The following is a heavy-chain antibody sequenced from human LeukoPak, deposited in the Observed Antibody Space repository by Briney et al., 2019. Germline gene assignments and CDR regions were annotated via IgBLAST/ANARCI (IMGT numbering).Heavy chain of an antibody. V-gene: IGHV4-61*01. CDR1: GGSISSSSYY. CDR2: IYYSGST. D-gene: IGHD2-15*01. J-gene: IGHJ4*02. Sequence: SETLSLTCTVSGGSISSSSYYWGWIRQPPGKGLEWIGYIYYSGSTNYNPSLKSRVTISVDTSKNQFSLKLSSVTAADTAVYYCARDQGGHSYFFDSWGQGALVTVSS. CDR3: ARDQGGHSYFFDS.